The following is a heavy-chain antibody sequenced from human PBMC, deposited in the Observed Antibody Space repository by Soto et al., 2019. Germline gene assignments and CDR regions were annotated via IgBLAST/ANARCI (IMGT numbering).Heavy chain of an antibody. CDR3: ARENDFWSGYYSRWFDP. D-gene: IGHD3-3*01. V-gene: IGHV4-59*01. CDR1: GGSISSYY. CDR2: IYYSGST. Sequence: SETLSLTCTVSGGSISSYYWSWIRQPPGKGLEWIGYIYYSGSTNYNPSLKSRVTISVDTSKNQFSLKLSSVTAADTAVYYCARENDFWSGYYSRWFDPWGQGTLVTVSS. J-gene: IGHJ5*02.